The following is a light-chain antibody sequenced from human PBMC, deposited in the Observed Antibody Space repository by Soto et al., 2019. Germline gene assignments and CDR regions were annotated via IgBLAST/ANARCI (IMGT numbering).Light chain of an antibody. CDR3: QQYNNWPRT. V-gene: IGKV3-15*01. CDR2: GAS. CDR1: QSVSGD. J-gene: IGKJ5*01. Sequence: EIVMKHSPATLSVYPGERATLSCRASQSVSGDLAWYQQRPGQAPRFLIYGASTRATGIPARFSGSGSGTEFTLTISSLQSEDFALYYCQQYNNWPRTFGQGTRLEIK.